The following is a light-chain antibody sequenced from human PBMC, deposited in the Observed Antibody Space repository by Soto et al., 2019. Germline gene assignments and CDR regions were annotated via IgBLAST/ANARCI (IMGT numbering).Light chain of an antibody. CDR2: DVS. Sequence: QSALTQPRSVSGSPGQSVTISCTGTSSDVGGYNYVSWYQHHPGKAPKLMIYDVSKRPSGVPDRFSGSKSGNTASLTISGLQAEDEADYYCCSFSGSPYVFGTGTKLTVL. CDR3: CSFSGSPYV. V-gene: IGLV2-11*01. J-gene: IGLJ1*01. CDR1: SSDVGGYNY.